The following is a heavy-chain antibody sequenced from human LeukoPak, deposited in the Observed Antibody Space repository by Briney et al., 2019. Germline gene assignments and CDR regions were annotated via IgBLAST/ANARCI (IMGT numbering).Heavy chain of an antibody. J-gene: IGHJ4*02. V-gene: IGHV5-51*01. CDR2: IYPGDSDT. D-gene: IGHD3-16*01. CDR3: ARPGQLGEYTPYYFDY. Sequence: GESLKISCKGSGYSFTSYWIGWVRQMSGKGLEWMGIIYPGDSDTRYSPSFQGQVTISADKSISTAYLQWSSLKASDTAMYYCARPGQLGEYTPYYFDYWGQGVLVAVSS. CDR1: GYSFTSYW.